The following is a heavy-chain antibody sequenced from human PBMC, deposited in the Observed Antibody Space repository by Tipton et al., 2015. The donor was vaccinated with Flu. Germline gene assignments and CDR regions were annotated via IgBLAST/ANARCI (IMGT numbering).Heavy chain of an antibody. CDR1: GGSMSSYY. J-gene: IGHJ6*02. CDR2: IYYSGSP. CDR3: ARSMVGIFGVVEGCHGMDV. V-gene: IGHV4-59*01. Sequence: TLSLTCTVSGGSMSSYYWSWIRQSPGKGLEWIGNIYYSGSPNYDPSLKSRVTISVDMSKNQFSLKLSSVTAADTAVYYCARSMVGIFGVVEGCHGMDVWGQGTTASVSS. D-gene: IGHD3-3*01.